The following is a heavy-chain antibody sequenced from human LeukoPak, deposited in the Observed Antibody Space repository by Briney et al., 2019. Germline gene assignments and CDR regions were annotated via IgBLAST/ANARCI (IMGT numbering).Heavy chain of an antibody. D-gene: IGHD6-19*01. CDR1: GYTFTGYY. CDR2: INPNSGGT. J-gene: IGHJ3*02. V-gene: IGHV1-2*06. Sequence: ASVKVSCKASGYTFTGYYMHWVRQAPGQGLEWMGRINPNSGGTNYAQKFLGRVTMTRDTSISTAYMELNRVRSDDTAVYYCARLPVIAVAGTPEVPFDIWGQGTMVTVSS. CDR3: ARLPVIAVAGTPEVPFDI.